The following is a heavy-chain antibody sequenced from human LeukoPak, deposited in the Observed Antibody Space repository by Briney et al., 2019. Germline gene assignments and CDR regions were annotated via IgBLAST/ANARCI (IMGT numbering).Heavy chain of an antibody. V-gene: IGHV3-7*01. D-gene: IGHD6-6*01. CDR2: IKQDGSEK. Sequence: GGSLRLSCAASGFTFSNSAMSWVRQAPGKGLEWVANIKQDGSEKYYVDSVKGRFTISRDNAKNSLYLQMNSLRAEDTAVYYCARDQADSSSLIDYWGQGTLVTVSS. CDR3: ARDQADSSSLIDY. CDR1: GFTFSNSA. J-gene: IGHJ4*02.